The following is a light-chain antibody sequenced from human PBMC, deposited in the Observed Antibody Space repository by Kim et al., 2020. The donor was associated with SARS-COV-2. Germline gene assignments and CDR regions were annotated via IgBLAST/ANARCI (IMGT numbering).Light chain of an antibody. CDR2: DNI. CDR1: TSNIGNNY. Sequence: QSVLTQPPSVSAAPGQKVTISCSGSTSNIGNNYVSWYQQLPGTAPKLLIYDNIKRPSGIPDRFSGSKSGTSATLGITGLQTGDEADYYCATWDSSLSKGGVFGGGTKLTVL. J-gene: IGLJ2*01. CDR3: ATWDSSLSKGGV. V-gene: IGLV1-51*01.